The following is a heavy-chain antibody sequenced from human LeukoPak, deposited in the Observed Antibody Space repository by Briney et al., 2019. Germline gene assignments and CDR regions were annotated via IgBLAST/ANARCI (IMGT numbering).Heavy chain of an antibody. CDR2: IYYSGST. CDR3: ARPGIAAAGTPGGMDV. Sequence: SETLSLTCTVSGGSISSYYWSWIRQPPGKELEWIGYIYYSGSTNYNPSLKSRVTISVDTSKNQFSLKLSSVTAADTAVYYCARPGIAAAGTPGGMDVWGQGTTVTVSS. CDR1: GGSISSYY. V-gene: IGHV4-59*08. J-gene: IGHJ6*02. D-gene: IGHD6-13*01.